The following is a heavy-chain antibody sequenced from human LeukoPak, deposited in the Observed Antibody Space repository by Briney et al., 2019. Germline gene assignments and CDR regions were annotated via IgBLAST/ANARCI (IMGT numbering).Heavy chain of an antibody. CDR3: AKDVGLAANHLYYFDY. D-gene: IGHD5-24*01. J-gene: IGHJ4*02. CDR2: ISGSGSIT. V-gene: IGHV3-23*01. CDR1: GSTFSSYG. Sequence: PGGSLRLSCAASGSTFSSYGMSWVRQAPGKGLEWVSGISGSGSITYHADSVKGRFTISRDNSKNTLYLQMNSLRAEDAALYFCAKDVGLAANHLYYFDYWGQGTLVTVSS.